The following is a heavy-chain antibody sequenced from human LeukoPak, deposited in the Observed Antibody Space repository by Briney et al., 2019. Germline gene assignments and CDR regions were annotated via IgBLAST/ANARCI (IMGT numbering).Heavy chain of an antibody. D-gene: IGHD3-3*01. Sequence: GGSLRLSCAASGFTFSSYWMNWVRQAPGKGLEWVANIKQDGSEKYYVDSVKGRFTISRDNAKNSLYLQMNSLRAEDTAVYYCARSVGVGLYGMDVWGKGTTVTVSS. V-gene: IGHV3-7*03. CDR2: IKQDGSEK. CDR1: GFTFSSYW. J-gene: IGHJ6*04. CDR3: ARSVGVGLYGMDV.